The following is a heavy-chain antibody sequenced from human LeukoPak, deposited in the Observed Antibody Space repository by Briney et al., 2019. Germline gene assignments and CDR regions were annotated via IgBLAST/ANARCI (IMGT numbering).Heavy chain of an antibody. V-gene: IGHV4-39*07. Sequence: PSETLSLTCTVSGGSVSSGSYYWSWIRQPPGKGLEWIGEVNHSGSTNYNPSLKSRVTISVDTSKNQFSLKLSSVTAADTAVYYCANRGLWGLNWFDPWGQGTLVTVSS. CDR2: VNHSGST. D-gene: IGHD2-8*02. J-gene: IGHJ5*02. CDR1: GGSVSSGSYY. CDR3: ANRGLWGLNWFDP.